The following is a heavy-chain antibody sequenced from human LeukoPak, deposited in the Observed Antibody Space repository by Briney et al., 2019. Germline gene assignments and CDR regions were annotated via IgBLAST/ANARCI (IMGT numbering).Heavy chain of an antibody. D-gene: IGHD3-10*01. CDR3: AKLIRFGELLDYFDY. V-gene: IGHV3-66*01. J-gene: IGHJ4*02. CDR1: GFTVSSNY. CDR2: ISSGGST. Sequence: GGSLRLSCAASGFTVSSNYMNWVRQAPGKGLEWVSVISSGGSTYYADSVKGRFTISRDNSKNTLYLQMNSLRAEDTAVYYCAKLIRFGELLDYFDYWGQGTLVTVSS.